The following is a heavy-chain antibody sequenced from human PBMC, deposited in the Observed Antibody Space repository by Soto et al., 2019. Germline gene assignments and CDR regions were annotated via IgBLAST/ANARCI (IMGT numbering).Heavy chain of an antibody. CDR3: AAYLSTRYYDSSGYYPDFDI. D-gene: IGHD3-22*01. Sequence: SETLSLTCAVYGGSFSGYYWSWIRQPPGKGLEWIGEINHSGSTNYNPSLKSRVTISVDRSKNQFSLKLKSVTAADRAVYYCAAYLSTRYYDSSGYYPDFDIWGQGIMVTVSS. CDR1: GGSFSGYY. J-gene: IGHJ3*02. V-gene: IGHV4-34*01. CDR2: INHSGST.